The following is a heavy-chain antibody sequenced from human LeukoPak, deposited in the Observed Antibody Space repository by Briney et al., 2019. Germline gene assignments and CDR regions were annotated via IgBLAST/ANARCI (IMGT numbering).Heavy chain of an antibody. V-gene: IGHV3-30*18. CDR3: AKDWGSVSSTSRSDY. D-gene: IGHD2-2*01. Sequence: PGGSLRLSCAASGFTFSSYGMHWARQAPGKGLEWVAVISYDGSNKYYADSVKGRFTISRDNSKNTLYLQMNSLRAEDTAVYYCAKDWGSVSSTSRSDYWGQGTLVTVSS. CDR1: GFTFSSYG. J-gene: IGHJ4*02. CDR2: ISYDGSNK.